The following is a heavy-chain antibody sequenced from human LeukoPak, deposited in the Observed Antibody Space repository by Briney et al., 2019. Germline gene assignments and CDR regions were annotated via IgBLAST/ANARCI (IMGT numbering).Heavy chain of an antibody. D-gene: IGHD1-26*01. V-gene: IGHV3-23*01. CDR2: ISGGGGSA. CDR3: AKAVGATRGYYYSGMDV. Sequence: GESLKISCAASGFTFSSYAMTWVRQAPGKGLEWVSAISGGGGSAYYADSVKGRFTISRDSSMNTLYLQMNSLTAGDTAVYYCAKAVGATRGYYYSGMDVWGQGTTVTVSS. J-gene: IGHJ6*02. CDR1: GFTFSSYA.